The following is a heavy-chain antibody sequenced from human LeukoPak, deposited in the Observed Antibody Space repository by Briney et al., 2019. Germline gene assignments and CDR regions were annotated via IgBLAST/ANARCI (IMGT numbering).Heavy chain of an antibody. D-gene: IGHD5-12*01. V-gene: IGHV4-59*01. CDR3: ARDAAGYSGSNFYYYGMDV. CDR1: GGSISSYY. J-gene: IGHJ6*02. Sequence: PSETLSLTCTVSGGSISSYYWSWIRQPPGKGLEWIGYIYYSGSTNYNPSLKSRVTISVDTSKNQFSLKLSSVTAADTAVYYCARDAAGYSGSNFYYYGMDVRGQGTTVTVSS. CDR2: IYYSGST.